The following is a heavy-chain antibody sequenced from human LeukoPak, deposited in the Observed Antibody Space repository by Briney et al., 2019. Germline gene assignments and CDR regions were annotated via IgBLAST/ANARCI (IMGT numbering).Heavy chain of an antibody. D-gene: IGHD1-1*01. Sequence: GGSLRLSCAASGFTFSSYSMNWVRQAPGKGLEWVGLIKTKSEGGTIDYAAPVRGRFTISRDDSENTLYPQMNSLKTEDTAVYYCTTGGADTGRFDIWGQGTMVTVSS. CDR3: TTGGADTGRFDI. J-gene: IGHJ3*02. CDR1: GFTFSSYS. CDR2: IKTKSEGGTI. V-gene: IGHV3-15*01.